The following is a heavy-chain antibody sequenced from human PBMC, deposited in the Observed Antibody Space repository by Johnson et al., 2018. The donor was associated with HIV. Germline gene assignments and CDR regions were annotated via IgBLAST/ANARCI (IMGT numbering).Heavy chain of an antibody. V-gene: IGHV3-7*01. CDR1: GFTFSNYW. J-gene: IGHJ3*02. CDR3: AREEEIAVAGGSAFDI. CDR2: INEDGSEE. Sequence: VQLVESGGRVVRPGGSLRLSCAASGFTFSNYWMSWVRQAPGKGLEWVANINEDGSEEYYVDSVKGRFTISRDNAKNSLYLQMNSLRAEDTAVYYCAREEEIAVAGGSAFDIWGQGTMVTVSS. D-gene: IGHD6-19*01.